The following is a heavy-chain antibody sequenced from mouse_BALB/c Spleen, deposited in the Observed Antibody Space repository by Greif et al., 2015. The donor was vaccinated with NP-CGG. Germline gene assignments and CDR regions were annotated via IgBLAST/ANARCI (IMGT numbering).Heavy chain of an antibody. CDR3: TRSPYRYDIYAMDY. CDR1: GYTFTSYW. V-gene: IGHV1S127*01. CDR2: IDPSDSYT. J-gene: IGHJ4*01. D-gene: IGHD2-14*01. Sequence: VQLQQSGAELVKPGASVKMSCKASGYTFTSYWMHWVKQRPGQGLEWIGVIDPSDSYTSYNQKFKGKATLTVDTSSSTAYMQLSSLTSEDSAVYYCTRSPYRYDIYAMDYWGQGTSVTVSS.